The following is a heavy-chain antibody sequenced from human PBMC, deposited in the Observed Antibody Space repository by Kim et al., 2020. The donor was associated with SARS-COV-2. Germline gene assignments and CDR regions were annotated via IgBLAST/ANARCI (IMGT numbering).Heavy chain of an antibody. Sequence: GGSLRLSCAASGFTFSSYGMHWVRQAPGKGLEWVAVISYDGSNKYYADSVKGRFTISRDNSKNTLYLQMNSLRAEDTAVYYCAKDLSAYGDPRVAEYFQHWGQGTLVTVSS. CDR2: ISYDGSNK. CDR3: AKDLSAYGDPRVAEYFQH. J-gene: IGHJ1*01. CDR1: GFTFSSYG. D-gene: IGHD4-17*01. V-gene: IGHV3-30*18.